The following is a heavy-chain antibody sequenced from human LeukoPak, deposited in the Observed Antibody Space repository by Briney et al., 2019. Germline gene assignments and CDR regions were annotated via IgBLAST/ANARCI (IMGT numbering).Heavy chain of an antibody. V-gene: IGHV3-11*01. CDR2: ISSSGSTI. D-gene: IGHD3-10*01. CDR3: ARSSGSYGGRYNWFDP. CDR1: GFTFSNYW. J-gene: IGHJ5*02. Sequence: AGGSLRLSCADSGFTFSNYWMHWIRQAPGKGLEWVSYISSSGSTIYYADSVKGRFTISRDNAKNSLYLQMNSLRAEDTAVYYCARSSGSYGGRYNWFDPWGQGTLVTVSS.